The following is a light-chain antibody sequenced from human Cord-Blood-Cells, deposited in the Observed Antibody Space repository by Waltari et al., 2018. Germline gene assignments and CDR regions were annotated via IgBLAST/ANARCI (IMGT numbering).Light chain of an antibody. V-gene: IGLV2-14*01. CDR1: SSDVGGYNY. CDR2: DVS. CDR3: SSYTSSSTWV. J-gene: IGLJ3*02. Sequence: QSALTQPASVSGSPGQSITISCTGTSSDVGGYNYVSWYQQHPGKAPQLMIYDVSNRPSGVSKCFAGAKSGNTASLTISGLQAEDEADYYCSSYTSSSTWVFGGGTKLTVL.